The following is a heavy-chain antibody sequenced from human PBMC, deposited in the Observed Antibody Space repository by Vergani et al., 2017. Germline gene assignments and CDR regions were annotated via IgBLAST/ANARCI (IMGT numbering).Heavy chain of an antibody. V-gene: IGHV3-74*02. D-gene: IGHD2-2*01. J-gene: IGHJ3*01. CDR2: IKSDGSIT. CDR1: GFIFSSCW. CDR3: AKVCGSTSCAYGGGAFDV. Sequence: EVQLVESGGGLVQPGGSLRLSCAASGFIFSSCWMHWVRQAPGKGPVLVSRIKSDGSITNYADFVRGRFTISRDNSTNTLYLQMTDLRAEDTATDYCAKVCGSTSCAYGGGAFDVWGHGTMVTVSS.